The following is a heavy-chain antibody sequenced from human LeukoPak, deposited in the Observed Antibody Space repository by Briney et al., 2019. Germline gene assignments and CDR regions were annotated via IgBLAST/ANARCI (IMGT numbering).Heavy chain of an antibody. D-gene: IGHD2-15*01. CDR3: ARLVTLRRQRPGYCSGGSCYRPPPGAFDI. Sequence: PSETLSLTCTVSGGSISSYYWSWIRQPAGKGLEWIGRIYTSGSTNYNPSLKSRVTISVDTSKNQFSLKLSSVTAADTAVYYCARLVTLRRQRPGYCSGGSCYRPPPGAFDIWGQGTMVTVSS. CDR2: IYTSGST. CDR1: GGSISSYY. J-gene: IGHJ3*02. V-gene: IGHV4-4*07.